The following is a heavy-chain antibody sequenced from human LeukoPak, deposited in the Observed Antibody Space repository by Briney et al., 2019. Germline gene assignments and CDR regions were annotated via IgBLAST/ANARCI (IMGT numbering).Heavy chain of an antibody. Sequence: SETLSLTCTVSGGSISSYYWSWIRQPAVKGLEWIGRIYTSGSTNYNPSLKSRVTMSVDTSKNQFSLKLSSVTAADTAVYYCAREGDGLWFGEHHFDYWGQGTLVTVSS. CDR2: IYTSGST. V-gene: IGHV4-4*07. D-gene: IGHD3-10*01. CDR1: GGSISSYY. CDR3: AREGDGLWFGEHHFDY. J-gene: IGHJ4*02.